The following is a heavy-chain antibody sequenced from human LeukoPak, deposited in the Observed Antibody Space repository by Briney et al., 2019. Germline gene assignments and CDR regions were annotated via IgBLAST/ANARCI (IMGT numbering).Heavy chain of an antibody. CDR2: IYPGDSDT. CDR3: ARQNDFRLDY. D-gene: IGHD3-3*01. CDR1: GSSFTTYW. V-gene: IGHV5-51*01. J-gene: IGHJ4*02. Sequence: GESLKISCRGSGSSFTTYWIAWVRQMPGKGLEWMGIIYPGDSDTRYSPSLQGQVTISVDTSIGTAYLQWSSLKASDTAIYYCARQNDFRLDYWGQGTLVTVSS.